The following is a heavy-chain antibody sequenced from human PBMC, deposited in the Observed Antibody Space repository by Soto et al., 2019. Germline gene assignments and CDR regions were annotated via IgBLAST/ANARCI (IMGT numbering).Heavy chain of an antibody. Sequence: GASLRLSCAASVSNYAMNWVRQAPGKGLEWVSVISISGGSTNYADSVKGRFNISRENYTNTVHMQMNSLRAEDTAVYYCAKGDLFVGATIFGIDVLGQGTTVTVSS. J-gene: IGHJ6*02. D-gene: IGHD1-26*01. CDR2: ISISGGST. V-gene: IGHV3-23*01. CDR1: VSNYA. CDR3: AKGDLFVGATIFGIDV.